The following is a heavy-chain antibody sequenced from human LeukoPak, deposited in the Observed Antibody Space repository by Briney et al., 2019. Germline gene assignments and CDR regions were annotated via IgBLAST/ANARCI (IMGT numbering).Heavy chain of an antibody. D-gene: IGHD1-7*01. J-gene: IGHJ4*02. CDR2: ISSGGST. Sequence: PGGSLRLSCTASGLTVFTNYMSWVRQAPGKGPEWVSLISSGGSTYYADSVRDRFTISRDNSKNTLYLQMNNLRAEDTAVYYCARDWGNWNYDYWGQGSLVTVSS. CDR3: ARDWGNWNYDY. V-gene: IGHV3-66*01. CDR1: GLTVFTNY.